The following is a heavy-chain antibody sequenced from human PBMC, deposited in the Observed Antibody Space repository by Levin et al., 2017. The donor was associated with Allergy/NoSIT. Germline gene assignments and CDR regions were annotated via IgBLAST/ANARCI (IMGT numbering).Heavy chain of an antibody. CDR2: IYYSGST. D-gene: IGHD2-15*01. J-gene: IGHJ3*02. Sequence: PSETLSLTCTVSGGSISSGGYYWSWIRQHPGKGLEWIGYIYYSGSTYYNPSLKSRVTISVDTSKNQFSLKLSSVTAADTAVYYCARGRGYSAAFDIWGQGTMVTVSS. CDR1: GGSISSGGYY. V-gene: IGHV4-31*03. CDR3: ARGRGYSAAFDI.